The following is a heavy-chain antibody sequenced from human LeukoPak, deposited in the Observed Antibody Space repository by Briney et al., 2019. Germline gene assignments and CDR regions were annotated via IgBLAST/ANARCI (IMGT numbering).Heavy chain of an antibody. CDR2: IIPILGIA. Sequence: SVEVSCKASGGTFSSYAISWVRQAPGQGLEWMGRIIPILGIANYAQKFQGRVTITADKSTSTAYMELSSLRSEDTAVYYCARVCMGDYYDSSGWCDFDYWGQGTLVTVSS. CDR1: GGTFSSYA. CDR3: ARVCMGDYYDSSGWCDFDY. D-gene: IGHD3-22*01. J-gene: IGHJ4*02. V-gene: IGHV1-69*04.